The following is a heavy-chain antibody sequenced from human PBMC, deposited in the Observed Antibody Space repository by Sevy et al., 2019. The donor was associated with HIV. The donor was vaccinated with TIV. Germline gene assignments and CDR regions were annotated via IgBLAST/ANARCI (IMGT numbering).Heavy chain of an antibody. CDR3: AREGCTKPHDY. CDR1: GFTFSKYS. Sequence: GGSLRLSCAASGFTFSKYSMSWVRQPPGKGLEWVSTLSFGCGEINYADSVKGRFTISKDNSKSSVYQQMNNLSPEDTAVYYCAREGCTKPHDYWGQGTLVTVSS. D-gene: IGHD2-8*01. J-gene: IGHJ4*02. CDR2: LSFGCGEI. V-gene: IGHV3-23*01.